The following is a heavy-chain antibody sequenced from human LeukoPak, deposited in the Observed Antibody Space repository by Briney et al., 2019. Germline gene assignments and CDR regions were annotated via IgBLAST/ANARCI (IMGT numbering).Heavy chain of an antibody. Sequence: SETLSLTCTVSGGSISSYYWSWIRQPPGKGLEWIGYIYYSGSTNYNPSLKSRVTISVDTSKNQFSLKLSSVTAADTAVYYCARNDIVVVVADSTAMGAFDYWGQGTLVTVSS. CDR3: ARNDIVVVVADSTAMGAFDY. CDR1: GGSISSYY. V-gene: IGHV4-59*12. J-gene: IGHJ4*02. CDR2: IYYSGST. D-gene: IGHD2-15*01.